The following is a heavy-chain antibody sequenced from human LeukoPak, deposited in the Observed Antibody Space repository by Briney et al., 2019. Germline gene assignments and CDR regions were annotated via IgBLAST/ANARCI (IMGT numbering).Heavy chain of an antibody. Sequence: GASVKVSCKASGYTFTSYGISWVRQAPGQGLEWMGWISAYNGNTNYAQKLQGRVTMTTDTSTSTAYMELRSLRSDDTAVYYCARDDGSGYSHTFGYWGQGTLVTVSS. J-gene: IGHJ4*02. CDR1: GYTFTSYG. V-gene: IGHV1-18*01. CDR2: ISAYNGNT. CDR3: ARDDGSGYSHTFGY. D-gene: IGHD3-22*01.